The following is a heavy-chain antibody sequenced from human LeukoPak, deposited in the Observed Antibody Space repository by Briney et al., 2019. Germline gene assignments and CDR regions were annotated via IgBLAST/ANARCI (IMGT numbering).Heavy chain of an antibody. CDR1: GFTFSSYA. Sequence: GGSLRLSCAASGFTFSSYAMHWVRQAPGKGLEWVAVISYDGSNKYYADSVKGRFTISRDNSKSTLYLQMNSLRAEDTAVYYCARTYCGGDCYDAFDIWGQGTMVTVSS. CDR3: ARTYCGGDCYDAFDI. V-gene: IGHV3-30-3*01. D-gene: IGHD2-21*02. J-gene: IGHJ3*02. CDR2: ISYDGSNK.